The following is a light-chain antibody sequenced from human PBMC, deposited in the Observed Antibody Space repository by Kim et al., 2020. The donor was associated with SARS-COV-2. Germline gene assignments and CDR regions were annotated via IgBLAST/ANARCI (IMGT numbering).Light chain of an antibody. J-gene: IGLJ1*01. CDR1: SGDIGNSNS. CDR2: DVR. CDR3: CSTSNTLDYV. Sequence: GQSITISCFGTSGDIGNSNSVSWYQQHSGEAPRLIIYDVRDRPSGVSARLSGSKSANMASLTISGLRSEDEADYYCCSTSNTLDYVFGSGTRVTVL. V-gene: IGLV2-14*03.